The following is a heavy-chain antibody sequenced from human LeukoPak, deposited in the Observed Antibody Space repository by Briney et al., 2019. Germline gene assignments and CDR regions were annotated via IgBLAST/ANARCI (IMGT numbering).Heavy chain of an antibody. Sequence: ASVKVSCKASGYTFNNYGFSWVRQAPGQGLEWMGWITTYNGNTNYAEKFQGRLTMTTDTSTSTAYMDLRSLRTDDTAVYYCARDGVFSISGYYDTSGYGFDVWGQGTMVAVSS. CDR3: ARDGVFSISGYYDTSGYGFDV. CDR2: ITTYNGNT. CDR1: GYTFNNYG. V-gene: IGHV1-18*01. D-gene: IGHD3-22*01. J-gene: IGHJ3*01.